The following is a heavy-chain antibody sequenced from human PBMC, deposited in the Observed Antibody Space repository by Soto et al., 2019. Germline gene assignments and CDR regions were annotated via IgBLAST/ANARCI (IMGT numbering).Heavy chain of an antibody. V-gene: IGHV4-34*01. J-gene: IGHJ3*02. CDR2: INHSGST. Sequence: PSETLSLTCAVYGGSFSGYYWSWIRQPPGKGLEWIGEINHSGSTNYNPSLKSRVTISVDTSKNQFSLKLSSVTAADTAVYYCARTNPVLLWCGDLFPDAFDIWGQGTMVTVSS. CDR1: GGSFSGYY. D-gene: IGHD3-10*01. CDR3: ARTNPVLLWCGDLFPDAFDI.